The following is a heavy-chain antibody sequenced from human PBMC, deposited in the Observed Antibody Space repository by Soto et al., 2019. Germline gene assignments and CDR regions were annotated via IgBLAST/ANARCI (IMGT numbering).Heavy chain of an antibody. D-gene: IGHD3-3*01. V-gene: IGHV3-23*01. CDR1: GFTCSSYA. CDR3: AKDKGLRFLEWLLRNAHGMDV. Sequence: PGGSLRLSFAASGFTCSSYAMSWVRQAPGRGLEWVSAISGSGGSTYYADSVKGRFTISRDNSKNTLYLQMNSLRAEDTAVYYCAKDKGLRFLEWLLRNAHGMDVWGQGTTVTVSS. J-gene: IGHJ6*02. CDR2: ISGSGGST.